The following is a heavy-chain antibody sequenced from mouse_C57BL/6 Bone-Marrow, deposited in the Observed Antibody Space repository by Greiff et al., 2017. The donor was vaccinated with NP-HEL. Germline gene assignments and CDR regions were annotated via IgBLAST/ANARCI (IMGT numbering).Heavy chain of an antibody. CDR2: IYPRSGNT. J-gene: IGHJ2*01. V-gene: IGHV1-81*01. CDR3: ARWDYGNYAYYFDY. Sequence: VQLQQSGAELARPGASVKLSCKASGYTFTSYGISWVKQRPGQGLEWIGEIYPRSGNTYYNEKFKGKATLTADKSSSTAYMELRSLTSEDSAVYFCARWDYGNYAYYFDYWGQGTTLTVSS. CDR1: GYTFTSYG. D-gene: IGHD2-1*01.